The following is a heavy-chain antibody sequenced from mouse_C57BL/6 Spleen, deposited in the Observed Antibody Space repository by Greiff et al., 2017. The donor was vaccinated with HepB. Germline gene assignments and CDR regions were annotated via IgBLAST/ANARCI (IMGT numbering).Heavy chain of an antibody. CDR1: GFTFSSYG. CDR3: AREGGSTVVARFDY. CDR2: ISRGGSYT. J-gene: IGHJ2*01. D-gene: IGHD1-1*01. Sequence: EVQVVESGGDLVKPGGSLKLSCAASGFTFSSYGMPWVHQTPDKGLEWVATISRGGSYTYYPDSVKGRVTITRDNAKNTVYLQMSRLTAEDTAMYYCAREGGSTVVARFDYWGQGTTLTVSS. V-gene: IGHV5-6*01.